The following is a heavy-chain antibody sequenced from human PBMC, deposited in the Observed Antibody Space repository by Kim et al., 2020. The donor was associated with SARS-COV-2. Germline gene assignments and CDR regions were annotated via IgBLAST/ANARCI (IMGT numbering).Heavy chain of an antibody. CDR1: GYTFTSYD. Sequence: ASVKVSCKASGYTFTSYDINWVRQATGQGLEWMGWMNPNSGNTGYAQKFQGRVTMTRNTSISTAYMELSSLRSEDTAVYYCARDKQQVFYFDYWGQGTLVTVSS. J-gene: IGHJ4*02. D-gene: IGHD6-13*01. V-gene: IGHV1-8*01. CDR3: ARDKQQVFYFDY. CDR2: MNPNSGNT.